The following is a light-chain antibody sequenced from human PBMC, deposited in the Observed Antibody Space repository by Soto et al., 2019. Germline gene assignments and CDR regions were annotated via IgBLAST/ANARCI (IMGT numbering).Light chain of an antibody. V-gene: IGLV2-14*01. CDR1: GSDIGNYNY. CDR3: SSYTSYTTLWV. J-gene: IGLJ3*02. CDR2: GVS. Sequence: QPVLTQPASVSGSPGQSITISCTGTGSDIGNYNYVSWYQQHPGKAPKLMIYGVSNRPSGVSNRFSGSQSGNAASLTISGLQAEDEADYYCSSYTSYTTLWVFGGGTKLTVL.